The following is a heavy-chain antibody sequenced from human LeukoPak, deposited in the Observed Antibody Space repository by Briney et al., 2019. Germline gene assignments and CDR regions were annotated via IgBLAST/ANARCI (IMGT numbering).Heavy chain of an antibody. D-gene: IGHD3-3*01. CDR2: MNPNSGNT. V-gene: IGHV1-8*01. Sequence: ASVKVSCKASGYTFTSYDINWVRQATGQGLEWMGWMNPNSGNTGYAQKFQGRVTMTRNTSISTAYMELSSLRSEDTAVYYCARGMAYDFWSGYYFWFDPGGQGTLVTVSS. J-gene: IGHJ5*02. CDR1: GYTFTSYD. CDR3: ARGMAYDFWSGYYFWFDP.